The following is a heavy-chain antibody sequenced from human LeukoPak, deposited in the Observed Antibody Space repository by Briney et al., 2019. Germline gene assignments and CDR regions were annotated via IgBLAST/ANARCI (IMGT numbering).Heavy chain of an antibody. V-gene: IGHV4-39*01. D-gene: IGHD6-6*01. Sequence: PSDTVSLTRTVCVRLISISSYYGGSIRQPPAKGLGLIGSIYYSGSTYSNPSLKSRDTISVDTSNNQFSLKLSSVTAADTAVYYCARHRMYSSSSWLYWGQGTLVTVSS. CDR3: ARHRMYSSSSWLY. CDR1: VRLISISSYY. J-gene: IGHJ4*02. CDR2: IYYSGST.